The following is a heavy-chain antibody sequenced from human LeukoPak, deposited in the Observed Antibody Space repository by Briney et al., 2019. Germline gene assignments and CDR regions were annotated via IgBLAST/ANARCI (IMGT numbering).Heavy chain of an antibody. J-gene: IGHJ6*02. Sequence: PSETLSLTCAVYGGSFSGYYWSWIRQPPGKGLEWVGYIHDSGSTHYNPSLKSRVAISVDSSKTQFSLKLSSVTAADTAVYYCARQIVAVAAGYGMDVWGRGTTVTVSS. V-gene: IGHV4-59*08. D-gene: IGHD6-19*01. CDR2: IHDSGST. CDR1: GGSFSGYY. CDR3: ARQIVAVAAGYGMDV.